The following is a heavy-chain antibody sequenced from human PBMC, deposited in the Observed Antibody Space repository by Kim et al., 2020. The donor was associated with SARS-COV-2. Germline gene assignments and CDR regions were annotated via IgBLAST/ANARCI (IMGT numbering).Heavy chain of an antibody. V-gene: IGHV3-33*01. CDR3: ATSYYDFWSGYSPYGMDV. D-gene: IGHD3-3*01. CDR1: GFTFSSYG. Sequence: GGSLRLSCAASGFTFSSYGMHWVRQAPGKGLEWVAVIWYDGSNKYYADSVKGRFTISRDNSKNTLYLQMNSLRAEDTAVYYCATSYYDFWSGYSPYGMDVWGQGTTVTVSS. CDR2: IWYDGSNK. J-gene: IGHJ6*02.